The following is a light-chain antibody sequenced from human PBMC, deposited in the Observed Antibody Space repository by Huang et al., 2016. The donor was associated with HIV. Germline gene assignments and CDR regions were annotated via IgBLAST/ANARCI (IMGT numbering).Light chain of an antibody. CDR3: QQRSNWAPIT. Sequence: EIVLPQSPATLSLSPGERATLSCRASQSVSSYLACYQQKPGQAPRRLIYDASNRATGIPARFSGSGSGTDFTLTISSLEPEDFAVYYCQQRSNWAPITFGGGTKVEIK. V-gene: IGKV3-11*01. CDR1: QSVSSY. J-gene: IGKJ4*01. CDR2: DAS.